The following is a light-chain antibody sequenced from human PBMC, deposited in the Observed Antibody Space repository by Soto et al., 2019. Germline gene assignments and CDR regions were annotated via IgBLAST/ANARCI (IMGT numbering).Light chain of an antibody. J-gene: IGKJ3*01. CDR3: RQDYTYPFT. Sequence: AIQMTQSPSSLSASVGDRVTITCRASQGVGNDLGWYRQRPGKAPELLIYGASTLQSGVPSRFSVSGSGTDLTLAVSSPQPDDFDTYACRQDYTYPFTFGPGTKVDI. CDR1: QGVGND. CDR2: GAS. V-gene: IGKV1-6*01.